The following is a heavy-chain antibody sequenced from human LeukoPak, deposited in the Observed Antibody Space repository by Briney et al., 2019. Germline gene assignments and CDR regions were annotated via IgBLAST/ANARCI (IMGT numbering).Heavy chain of an antibody. Sequence: PGGSLRLYCAASGFTFDDYAMHWDRQAPGKGLEWVSGISRNSGSIGYADSVKGRFTISRDNAKNSLYLQMNSLRAEDTALYYCAKGGFLEWFYWFDPWGQGTLVTVSS. V-gene: IGHV3-9*01. J-gene: IGHJ5*02. CDR3: AKGGFLEWFYWFDP. CDR1: GFTFDDYA. CDR2: ISRNSGSI. D-gene: IGHD3-3*01.